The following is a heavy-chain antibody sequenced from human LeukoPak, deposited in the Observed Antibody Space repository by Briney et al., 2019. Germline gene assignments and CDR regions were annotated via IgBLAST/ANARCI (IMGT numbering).Heavy chain of an antibody. CDR2: INHSGST. CDR3: ARGAFTPYSSGSSPRGSHLVSLDY. CDR1: GGSFSGYY. V-gene: IGHV4-34*01. J-gene: IGHJ4*02. D-gene: IGHD6-25*01. Sequence: PSETLSLTCAVYGGSFSGYYWSWIRQPPGKGLEWIGEINHSGSTNYNPSLKSRVTISVDTSKNQFSLKLSSVTAADTAVYYCARGAFTPYSSGSSPRGSHLVSLDYWGQGTLVTVSS.